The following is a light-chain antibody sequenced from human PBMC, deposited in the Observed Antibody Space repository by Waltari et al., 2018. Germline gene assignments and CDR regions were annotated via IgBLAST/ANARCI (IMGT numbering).Light chain of an antibody. CDR2: EDS. Sequence: QSAMTQPASVSGSPGQSITISCTGTSSYVGRTNIVSWYQQHPGKAPKLIIYEDSGRPSGVSNRFSGSKSGNTASLTISRLQAEDEADYYCRSYVGGDIHVVFGGGTKLTVL. J-gene: IGLJ2*01. CDR1: SSYVGRTNI. V-gene: IGLV2-23*01. CDR3: RSYVGGDIHVV.